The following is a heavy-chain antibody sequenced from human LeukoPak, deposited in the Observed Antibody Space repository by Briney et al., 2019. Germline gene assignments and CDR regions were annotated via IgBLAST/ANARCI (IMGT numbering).Heavy chain of an antibody. J-gene: IGHJ5*02. D-gene: IGHD3-3*01. Sequence: VASVNVSFTSSGYTFTGYYMHWVRQAPGQGLEWMGWINPNSGGTNYAQKLQGRVTITRDTSISTAYMELSRLRSDDTAVYYCATESFNYDFWSGSPHNNWFDPWGQGTLVTVSS. CDR2: INPNSGGT. CDR1: GYTFTGYY. CDR3: ATESFNYDFWSGSPHNNWFDP. V-gene: IGHV1-2*02.